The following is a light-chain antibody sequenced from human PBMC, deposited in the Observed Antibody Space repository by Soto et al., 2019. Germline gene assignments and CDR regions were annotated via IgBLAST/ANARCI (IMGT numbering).Light chain of an antibody. CDR2: AAS. CDR3: QQSYNFPFA. Sequence: DIQMTQSPSSVSASVGDRVTITCRASQAINNWLAWYQQKPGKAPTLLISAASSLQSGVPSRFSGSGSGTDFTLTISSLQPEDFATYYCQQSYNFPFAFGGGTKLEIK. CDR1: QAINNW. J-gene: IGKJ4*01. V-gene: IGKV1-12*02.